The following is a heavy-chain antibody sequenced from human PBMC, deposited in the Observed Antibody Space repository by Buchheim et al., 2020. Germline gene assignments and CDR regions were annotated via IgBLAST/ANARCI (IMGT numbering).Heavy chain of an antibody. J-gene: IGHJ4*02. CDR1: GGSIINTDYW. CDR3: ARIGRTPRSGWYVLDN. D-gene: IGHD6-19*01. Sequence: QVLLQESGPGLVKTSGTLSLTCSVSGGSIINTDYWWSWVRQSPGKGQEWGGDIYDTGSTHYNLSFGSRATISVDWSKNQLSLKLTSMTVADTAVYFCARIGRTPRSGWYVLDNWGQGT. CDR2: IYDTGST. V-gene: IGHV4-4*02.